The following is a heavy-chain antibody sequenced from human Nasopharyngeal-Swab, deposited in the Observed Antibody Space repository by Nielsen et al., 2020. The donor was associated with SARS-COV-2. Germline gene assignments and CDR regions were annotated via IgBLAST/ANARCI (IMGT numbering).Heavy chain of an antibody. D-gene: IGHD1-26*01. CDR2: IGAAGNK. J-gene: IGHJ5*01. Sequence: GGSLRLSCAVSGLTVSSTYMSWVRQAPGMGLEWVSVIGAAGNKIYADSVKGRFTISRDNSKNMVYLQMDSLRAEDTAIYYCAKYFGSGAYEAFCVSWGHGALVTVSS. CDR3: AKYFGSGAYEAFCVS. CDR1: GLTVSSTY. V-gene: IGHV3-53*01.